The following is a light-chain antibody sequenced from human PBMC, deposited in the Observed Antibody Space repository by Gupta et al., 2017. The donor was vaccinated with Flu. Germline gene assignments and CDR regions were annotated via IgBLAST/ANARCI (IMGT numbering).Light chain of an antibody. V-gene: IGKV1-5*03. CDR2: KAS. CDR1: QSINSW. CDR3: QQYNSFPLT. Sequence: DIQMTQSPSTLSASVGDRVTITCRASQSINSWLAWYQQIPGKAPKLLIYKASSLEYGVPSRYSGSGSGTEFTLTISSLQPDDFATYYCQQYNSFPLTFGGGTKVDTK. J-gene: IGKJ4*01.